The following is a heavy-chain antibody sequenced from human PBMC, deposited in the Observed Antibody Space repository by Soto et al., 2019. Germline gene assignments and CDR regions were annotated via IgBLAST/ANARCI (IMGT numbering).Heavy chain of an antibody. D-gene: IGHD6-19*01. CDR2: ISYDGSNK. CDR1: GFTFSTYA. Sequence: QVQLVESGGGVVQPGRSLRLSCAASGFTFSTYATHWVRQAPGKWLEWVAVISYDGSNKYYADSVKGRFTISRDNSKNTLYLQRNSLRAEDTAVYYCARDKSPYSSGWHNRHFDYWGQGTLVTVSS. V-gene: IGHV3-30-3*01. J-gene: IGHJ4*02. CDR3: ARDKSPYSSGWHNRHFDY.